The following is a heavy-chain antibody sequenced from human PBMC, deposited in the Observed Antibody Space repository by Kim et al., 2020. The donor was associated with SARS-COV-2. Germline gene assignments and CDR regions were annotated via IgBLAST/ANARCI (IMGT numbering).Heavy chain of an antibody. CDR3: ARELYGSTIGGYYYYGMDV. CDR2: IIPILGIA. D-gene: IGHD3-16*01. Sequence: SVKVSCKASGGTFSSYAISWVRQAPGQGFEWMGRIIPILGIANYAQKFQGRVTITADKSTSTAYMELSSLRSEDTAVYYCARELYGSTIGGYYYYGMDVWGQGTTVTVSS. J-gene: IGHJ6*02. V-gene: IGHV1-69*04. CDR1: GGTFSSYA.